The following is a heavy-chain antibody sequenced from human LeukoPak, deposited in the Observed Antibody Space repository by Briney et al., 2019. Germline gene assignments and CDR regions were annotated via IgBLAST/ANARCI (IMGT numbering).Heavy chain of an antibody. Sequence: SGTLSLTCAVSGGSISSSNWWSWVRQPPGKGLEWIGEIYRSGSTNYNPSLKSRVTISVDKSKNQFSLKLSSVTAADTAVYYCARERSGSEIFARSFDIWGQGTTVTVSS. CDR1: GGSISSSNW. CDR3: ARERSGSEIFARSFDI. D-gene: IGHD3-3*01. J-gene: IGHJ3*02. CDR2: IYRSGST. V-gene: IGHV4-4*02.